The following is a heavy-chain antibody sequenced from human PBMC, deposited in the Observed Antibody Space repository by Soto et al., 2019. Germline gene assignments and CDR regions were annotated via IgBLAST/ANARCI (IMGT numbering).Heavy chain of an antibody. V-gene: IGHV3-11*01. J-gene: IGHJ6*02. CDR1: GFTSSDYY. Sequence: ALRLSCAASGFTSSDYYMSWIRQAPGKGLEWVSYISSSGSTIYYADSVKGRFTISRDNAKNSLYLQMNSLRAEDTAVYYCARDSWYYGSGSIYGMDVWGQGTTVTVSS. CDR2: ISSSGSTI. D-gene: IGHD3-10*01. CDR3: ARDSWYYGSGSIYGMDV.